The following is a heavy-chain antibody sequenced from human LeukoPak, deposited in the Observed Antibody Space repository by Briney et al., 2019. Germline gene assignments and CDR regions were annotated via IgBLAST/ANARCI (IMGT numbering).Heavy chain of an antibody. J-gene: IGHJ5*02. CDR3: ARIYLKMASAS. CDR2: IDSSSGTI. CDR1: GFSFSPYS. V-gene: IGHV3-48*01. D-gene: IGHD2-8*01. Sequence: GGSLRLSCAASGFSFSPYSMNWLRQAPGKGLEWVSYIDSSSGTIYYADSVRGRFTISGDNAKNSLYLQMNSLRVEDTAVYYCARIYLKMASASWGQGTLVTVSS.